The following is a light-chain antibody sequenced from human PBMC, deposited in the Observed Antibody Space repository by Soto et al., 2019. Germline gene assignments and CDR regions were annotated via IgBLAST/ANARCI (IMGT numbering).Light chain of an antibody. J-gene: IGKJ5*01. Sequence: ELVLTQSPDTLSLSPGERATLSCRASQSVSSGYLVWYQQKPGQAPRLLIYGASSRASGIPGRFSGSGSGTDFSLTISRLEPEDFAVYYCQQYGTSSPITFGQGTRLEIK. CDR3: QQYGTSSPIT. V-gene: IGKV3-20*01. CDR2: GAS. CDR1: QSVSSGY.